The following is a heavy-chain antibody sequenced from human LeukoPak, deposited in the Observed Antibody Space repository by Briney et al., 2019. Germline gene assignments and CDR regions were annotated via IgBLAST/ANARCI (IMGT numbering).Heavy chain of an antibody. CDR3: ARHRIIAAIGAFDS. J-gene: IGHJ4*02. D-gene: IGHD6-6*01. Sequence: PSETLSLTCAVYGGSFSGHYWSWIRQPPGKGLEWIGEINQSGSTSYNPSLKSRVTLSVDTSKNQFSLNLSSVTAADTAVYYCARHRIIAAIGAFDSWGQGALVTVSS. CDR1: GGSFSGHY. V-gene: IGHV4-34*01. CDR2: INQSGST.